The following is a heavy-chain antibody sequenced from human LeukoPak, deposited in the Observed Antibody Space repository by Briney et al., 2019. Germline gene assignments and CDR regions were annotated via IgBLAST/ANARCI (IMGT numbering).Heavy chain of an antibody. CDR2: IKSDGTT. D-gene: IGHD2/OR15-2a*01. Sequence: GGSLRLSCATSGFTFSNAWLSWVRQAPGKGLEWVGRIKSDGTTDYAAPVKGRFTISRDVSKATLYLQMNSPKTEDTAIYYCTTVSHFYLGGQGTLVTVSS. CDR1: GFTFSNAW. V-gene: IGHV3-15*01. CDR3: TTVSHFYL. J-gene: IGHJ4*02.